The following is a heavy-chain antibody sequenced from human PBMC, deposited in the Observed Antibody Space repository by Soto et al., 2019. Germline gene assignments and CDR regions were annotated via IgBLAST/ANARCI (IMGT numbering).Heavy chain of an antibody. D-gene: IGHD6-13*01. CDR2: TWHDGSNK. Sequence: QVQLVESGGGVVQPGRSLRLSCAASGFTFSSHGMHWVRQAPGKGLEWVAVTWHDGSNKYYADSVQGRFTISRDNSKNMLYLQMDSLRAEDTAVYYCARGSGGYYYYMDVWGKGTTVTVSS. V-gene: IGHV3-33*01. CDR3: ARGSGGYYYYMDV. J-gene: IGHJ6*03. CDR1: GFTFSSHG.